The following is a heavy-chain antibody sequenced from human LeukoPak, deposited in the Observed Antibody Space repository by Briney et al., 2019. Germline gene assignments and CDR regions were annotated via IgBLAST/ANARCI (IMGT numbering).Heavy chain of an antibody. CDR2: ISYDGSNK. Sequence: GGSLRLSCAASGFTFSSYAMHWVRQAPGKGLEWVAVISYDGSNKYYADSVKGRFTTSRDNSKTSLYLQMDSLRAEDTAVYYCARDPLWFGENHDAFVIWGQRTMVTVSS. CDR1: GFTFSSYA. D-gene: IGHD3-10*01. V-gene: IGHV3-30-3*01. CDR3: ARDPLWFGENHDAFVI. J-gene: IGHJ3*02.